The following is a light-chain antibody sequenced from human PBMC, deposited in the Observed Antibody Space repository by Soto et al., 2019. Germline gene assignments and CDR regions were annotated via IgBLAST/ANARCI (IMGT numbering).Light chain of an antibody. Sequence: QSALTQPASVSGSPGQSITISCTGTSSDVGSYNLVSWYQQHPGKAPKLMIYDVTKRPSGVRDRFSASKSGNTASLTISGLQAEDEADYYCCSYAGSYTYVFGTGTKLTVL. CDR2: DVT. CDR1: SSDVGSYNL. CDR3: CSYAGSYTYV. J-gene: IGLJ1*01. V-gene: IGLV2-11*01.